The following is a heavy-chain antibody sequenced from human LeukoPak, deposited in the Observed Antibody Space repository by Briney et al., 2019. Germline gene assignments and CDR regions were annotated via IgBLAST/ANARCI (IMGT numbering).Heavy chain of an antibody. CDR3: ARLLGPDVVVPAATLGWFDP. J-gene: IGHJ5*02. CDR2: LYPVDSDT. V-gene: IGHV5-51*01. D-gene: IGHD2-2*01. Sequence: GETLKVSCKGSGYSFISYWIGWVRQMPGKGLEWMGILYPVDSDTRYSPSFQGQVTISADKSISTAYLQWSSLKASDTAMYYCARLLGPDVVVPAATLGWFDPWGQGTLVTVSS. CDR1: GYSFISYW.